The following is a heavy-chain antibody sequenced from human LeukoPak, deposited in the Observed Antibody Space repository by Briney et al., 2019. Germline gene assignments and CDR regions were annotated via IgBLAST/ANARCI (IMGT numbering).Heavy chain of an antibody. CDR2: ISGNGGNT. D-gene: IGHD3-3*01. CDR1: GFTFSSYA. V-gene: IGHV3-23*01. J-gene: IGHJ5*02. CDR3: AKDPDDFWSGSNWFDP. Sequence: GGSLRLSCAASGFTFSSYAMSWVRQAPGKGLEWDSTISGNGGNTYYADSVKGRFTISRDNSKNTLCLQTNSLRAGDTAVYYCAKDPDDFWSGSNWFDPWGEGALVTVSS.